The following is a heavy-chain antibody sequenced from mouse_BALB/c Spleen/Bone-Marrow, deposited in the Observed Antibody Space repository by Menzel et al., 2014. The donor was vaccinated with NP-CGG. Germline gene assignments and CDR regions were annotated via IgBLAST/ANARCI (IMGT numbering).Heavy chain of an antibody. J-gene: IGHJ4*01. CDR2: ISNLAYSI. Sequence: EVKLVESGGGLVQPGGSRKLSCAASGFTFSDYGMAWVRQAPGKGPEWVAFISNLAYSIYYADAVTGRFTISRENAKNTLYLEMSSLRSEDTAMYYCTRDQGRGDAMDYWGQGTSVTVSS. CDR3: TRDQGRGDAMDY. V-gene: IGHV5-15*02. CDR1: GFTFSDYG.